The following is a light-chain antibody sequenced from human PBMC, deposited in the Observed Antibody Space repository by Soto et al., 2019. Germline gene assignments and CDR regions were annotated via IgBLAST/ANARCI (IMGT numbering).Light chain of an antibody. CDR1: SGSVSTSYH. CDR2: STN. Sequence: QTVVTQEPSFSVSPGGTVTLTCGLSSGSVSTSYHPSWYQQTPGQAPRTLIYSTNMRSSGAPDRFSGSILGNKAALTITGAQADDESDYYCVLYLGGGIAVFGGGTQLTVL. J-gene: IGLJ7*01. V-gene: IGLV8-61*01. CDR3: VLYLGGGIAV.